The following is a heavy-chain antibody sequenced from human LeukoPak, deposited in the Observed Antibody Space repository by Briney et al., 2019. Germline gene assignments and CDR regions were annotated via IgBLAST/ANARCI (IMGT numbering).Heavy chain of an antibody. CDR1: GDSTSSSDKY. CDR3: ARHRGGYPFDY. CDR2: IHYSGST. Sequence: PETPSHTRTLPGDSTSSSDKYWGWIRQPPGKGLEYIGSIHYSGSTYYNPSLKGRVSISVDTSNNHFSLRLSPVTAADTAEYYCARHRGGYPFDYWGQGTLVTVSS. V-gene: IGHV4-39*01. D-gene: IGHD3-22*01. J-gene: IGHJ4*02.